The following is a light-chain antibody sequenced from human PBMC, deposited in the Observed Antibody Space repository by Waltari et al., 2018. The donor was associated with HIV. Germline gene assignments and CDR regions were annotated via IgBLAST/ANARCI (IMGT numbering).Light chain of an antibody. J-gene: IGKJ1*01. Sequence: MTQSPATMSVSPGERATLSCRASQSINTWLAWYQQIPGKAPKLLIYRAFNLEDGVPSRFSGSGSGAEFTLTISSLQPDDFGTYYCQQYKSYSLTFGQGTKVEIK. V-gene: IGKV1-5*03. CDR3: QQYKSYSLT. CDR2: RAF. CDR1: QSINTW.